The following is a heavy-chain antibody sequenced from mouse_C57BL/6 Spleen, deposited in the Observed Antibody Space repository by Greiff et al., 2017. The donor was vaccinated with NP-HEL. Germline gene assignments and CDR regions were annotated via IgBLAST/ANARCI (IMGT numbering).Heavy chain of an antibody. J-gene: IGHJ2*01. Sequence: QVQLQQPGAELVKPGASVKLSCKASGYTFTSYWMHWVKQRPGQGLEWIGMIHPNSGSTNYNEKFKSKATLTVDKSSSTAYMQLSSLTSEDSAVYYCARVGYGYLYFDYWGQGTTLTVSS. V-gene: IGHV1-64*01. CDR1: GYTFTSYW. D-gene: IGHD2-2*01. CDR3: ARVGYGYLYFDY. CDR2: IHPNSGST.